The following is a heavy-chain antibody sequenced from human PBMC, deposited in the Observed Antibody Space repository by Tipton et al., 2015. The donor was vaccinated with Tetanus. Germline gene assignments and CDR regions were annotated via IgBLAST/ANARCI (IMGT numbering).Heavy chain of an antibody. D-gene: IGHD3-9*01. Sequence: SLTCTVSGGSISSSSFYWGWIRQPPGKGLEWIGSIYDRGSTYYNPSLKSRVTISVDTSKNQFSLKLSSVTAADTAVYYCARGYNGYDILTAYPHYFDSWGQGTLVTVSS. CDR3: ARGYNGYDILTAYPHYFDS. CDR2: IYDRGST. J-gene: IGHJ4*02. CDR1: GGSISSSSFY. V-gene: IGHV4-39*07.